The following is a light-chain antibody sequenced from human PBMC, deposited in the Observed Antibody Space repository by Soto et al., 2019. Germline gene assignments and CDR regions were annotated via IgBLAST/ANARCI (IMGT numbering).Light chain of an antibody. J-gene: IGKJ5*01. CDR1: QSLLDSDDGNTY. CDR3: MQRIEFPIT. CDR2: THS. V-gene: IGKV2-40*01. Sequence: DVVMTQAPLSLSVTHGEPASMSCRSSQSLLDSDDGNTYVDWDLQRPGQSPQLPTYTHSTRASGVPDRFSGSGSRTDFTLKISRVEAEDVGVYYCMQRIEFPITFGQGTRLQV.